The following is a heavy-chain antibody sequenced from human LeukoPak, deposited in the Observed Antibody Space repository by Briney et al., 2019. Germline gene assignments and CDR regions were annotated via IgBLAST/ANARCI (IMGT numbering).Heavy chain of an antibody. V-gene: IGHV4-38-2*02. CDR2: ISDSGSA. D-gene: IGHD3-9*01. J-gene: IGHJ4*02. Sequence: SETLSLTCTVSGSSMSSDYYWGWIRQPPGKGLEWIGSISDSGSANYNPSLKSRVAISVDKSKNQFSLKLSSVTAADTAVYYCARTTGYFIDYWGQGTLVTVSS. CDR1: GSSMSSDYY. CDR3: ARTTGYFIDY.